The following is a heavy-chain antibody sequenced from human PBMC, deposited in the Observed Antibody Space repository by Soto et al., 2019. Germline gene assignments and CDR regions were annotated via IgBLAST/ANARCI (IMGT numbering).Heavy chain of an antibody. D-gene: IGHD2-15*01. J-gene: IGHJ4*02. CDR3: ATGNGKVETLRYYVDC. V-gene: IGHV3-33*01. CDR2: IWHDVFNK. CDR1: GFPFRNYG. Sequence: GGSLRLSCAASGFPFRNYGMHWVRQSAGKGLEWVAVIWHDVFNKFYRDSVKGRFAFSRDHSQNALYLQRSSPRADDTALYYCATGNGKVETLRYYVDCCGQGTRVTVT.